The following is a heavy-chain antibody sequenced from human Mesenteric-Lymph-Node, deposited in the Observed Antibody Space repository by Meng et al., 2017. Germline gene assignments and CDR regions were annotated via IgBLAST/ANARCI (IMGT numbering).Heavy chain of an antibody. V-gene: IGHV3-66*03. CDR1: GFTVSSNY. CDR3: AAQHFDY. J-gene: IGHJ4*02. Sequence: GESLKISCAASGFTVSSNYMSWVRQAPGKGLEWVSVIYSCGSTYYADSVKGRFTISRDNAKNSLYLQMNSLRAEDTAVYYCAAQHFDYWGQGTLVTVSS. CDR2: IYSCGST.